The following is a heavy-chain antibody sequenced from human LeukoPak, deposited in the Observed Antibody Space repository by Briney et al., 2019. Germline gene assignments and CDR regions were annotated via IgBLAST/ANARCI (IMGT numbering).Heavy chain of an antibody. CDR3: AKGLLPDRLSFGMDV. CDR1: GFTFSAFA. J-gene: IGHJ6*02. V-gene: IGHV3-23*01. CDR2: INDRGSHT. Sequence: RGSLRLSCAASGFTFSAFAMSWVRQAPGKGLEWVSGINDRGSHTYYAESVKGWFTISRDNSKNTLYLQMNSLRAEDTAVYFCAKGLLPDRLSFGMDVWGQGTTVTVS. D-gene: IGHD2-15*01.